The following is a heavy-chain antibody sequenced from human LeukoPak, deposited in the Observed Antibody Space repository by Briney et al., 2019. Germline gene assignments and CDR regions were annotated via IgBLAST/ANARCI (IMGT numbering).Heavy chain of an antibody. CDR3: ARAAHQLPWGAFDI. CDR1: GFTVRSNY. V-gene: IGHV3-53*01. Sequence: GGSLRLSCAASGFTVRSNYMNWVRQAPGKGLEWVSVIYSGGTTYYVGSVKGRFTISTDNSKNTLYLQMNSLRAEDTAVYYCARAAHQLPWGAFDIWGQGTMVTASS. D-gene: IGHD2-2*01. CDR2: IYSGGTT. J-gene: IGHJ3*02.